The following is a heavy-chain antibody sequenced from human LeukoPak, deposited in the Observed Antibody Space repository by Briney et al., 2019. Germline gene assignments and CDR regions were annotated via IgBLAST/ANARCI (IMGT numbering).Heavy chain of an antibody. Sequence: GGSLRLSCAASGFTFSSYAMSWVRQAPGKGLEWVSAISGSGGSTYYADSVKGRFTISRDNSKNTLYLQKNSLRAEDTAVYYCAKDCSSTSCYTDAFDIWGQGTMVTVSS. CDR2: ISGSGGST. J-gene: IGHJ3*02. V-gene: IGHV3-23*01. D-gene: IGHD2-2*02. CDR1: GFTFSSYA. CDR3: AKDCSSTSCYTDAFDI.